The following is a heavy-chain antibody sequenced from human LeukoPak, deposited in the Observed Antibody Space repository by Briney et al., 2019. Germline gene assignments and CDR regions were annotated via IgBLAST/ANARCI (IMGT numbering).Heavy chain of an antibody. V-gene: IGHV3-53*01. Sequence: GGSLRLSCAASGFTVSTNYMTWVRQAPGKGLEWVSVIYGGGSTFYADSVKGRFTISRDNSKNTLYLQMNSLRAEDTAVYYCARAPGPSRTSGAPGDWGQGTLLTVSS. CDR1: GFTVSTNY. D-gene: IGHD2-8*01. CDR2: IYGGGST. J-gene: IGHJ4*02. CDR3: ARAPGPSRTSGAPGD.